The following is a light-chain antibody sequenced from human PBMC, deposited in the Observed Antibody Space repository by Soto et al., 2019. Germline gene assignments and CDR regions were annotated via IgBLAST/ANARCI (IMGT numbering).Light chain of an antibody. CDR3: QLSYSSPIT. Sequence: DVQMTQSPSSLAASVGDRGTITCGASQTISYYLNWYQQKPGKAPKPLIYTAYSLQSGVPSRFSGSGSGTDFTLTISSLHPEDFATYFCQLSYSSPITFGQGTRLEIK. V-gene: IGKV1-39*01. CDR1: QTISYY. CDR2: TAY. J-gene: IGKJ5*01.